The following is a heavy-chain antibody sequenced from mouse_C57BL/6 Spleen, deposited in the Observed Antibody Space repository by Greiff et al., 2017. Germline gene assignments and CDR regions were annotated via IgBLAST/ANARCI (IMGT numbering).Heavy chain of an antibody. J-gene: IGHJ3*01. CDR2: ISNGGGST. Sequence: EVQLMESGGGFVQPGGSLKFSCAASGFTFSDYYMYWVRQTPEKSLEWVAYISNGGGSTYYPDTVKGRFTISRDNAKNTLYLQMSRLKSEDTAMYYCARPKNYCGSSYWFAYWGQGTLVTVSA. CDR3: ARPKNYCGSSYWFAY. D-gene: IGHD1-1*01. CDR1: GFTFSDYY. V-gene: IGHV5-12*01.